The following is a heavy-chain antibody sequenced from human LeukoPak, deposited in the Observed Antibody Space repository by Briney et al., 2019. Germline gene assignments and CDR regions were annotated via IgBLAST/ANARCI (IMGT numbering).Heavy chain of an antibody. D-gene: IGHD3-10*01. Sequence: SVTLSLTCTVSGGSISSHYWSWIRQPPGKGLEWIGYIYYSGSTNYNPSLKSRVPISVDTSKNQFSLKLSSVTAADTAVYYCARSTYYYGSGTPYYYYMDVWGKGTTVTVSS. CDR3: ARSTYYYGSGTPYYYYMDV. CDR2: IYYSGST. CDR1: GGSISSHY. V-gene: IGHV4-59*11. J-gene: IGHJ6*03.